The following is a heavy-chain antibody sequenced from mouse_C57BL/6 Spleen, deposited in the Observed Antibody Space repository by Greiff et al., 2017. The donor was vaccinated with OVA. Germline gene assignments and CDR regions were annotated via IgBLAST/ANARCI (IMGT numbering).Heavy chain of an antibody. V-gene: IGHV1-82*01. CDR3: ASLDAWFAY. Sequence: VKLQQSGPELVKPGASVKISCKASGYAFSSSWMNWVKQRPGKGLEWIGRIYPGDGDTNYNGKFKGKATLTADKSSSTAYMQLSSLTSEDSAVYFCASLDAWFAYWGQGTLVTVSA. CDR1: GYAFSSSW. CDR2: IYPGDGDT. J-gene: IGHJ3*01.